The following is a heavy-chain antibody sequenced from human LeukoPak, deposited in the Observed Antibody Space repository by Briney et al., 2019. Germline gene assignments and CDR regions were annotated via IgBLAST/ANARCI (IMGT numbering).Heavy chain of an antibody. CDR2: ISYDGSNR. V-gene: IGHV3-30*18. CDR1: GFTFSNYG. Sequence: GSLRLSCAASGFTFSNYGMHWVRQAPGKGLEWVAVISYDGSNRYYADSVKGRFTISRDNSKNTLYLQMNSLRAEDTAVYYCAKRGTWGYDSSGYAFDIWGQGTMVTVSS. J-gene: IGHJ3*02. D-gene: IGHD3-22*01. CDR3: AKRGTWGYDSSGYAFDI.